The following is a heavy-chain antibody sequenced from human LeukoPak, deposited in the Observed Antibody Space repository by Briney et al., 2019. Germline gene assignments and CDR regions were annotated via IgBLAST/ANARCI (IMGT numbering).Heavy chain of an antibody. V-gene: IGHV3-7*01. J-gene: IGHJ2*01. CDR3: ARDQGKLLWFGDPNWYFDL. Sequence: QAGGSLRLSCAASGFTSSSYWMSWVRQAPGKGLEWVANIKQDGSEKYYVDSVKGRFTISRDNAKNSLYLQMNSLRAEDTAVYYCARDQGKLLWFGDPNWYFDLWGRGTLVTVSS. CDR2: IKQDGSEK. D-gene: IGHD3-10*01. CDR1: GFTSSSYW.